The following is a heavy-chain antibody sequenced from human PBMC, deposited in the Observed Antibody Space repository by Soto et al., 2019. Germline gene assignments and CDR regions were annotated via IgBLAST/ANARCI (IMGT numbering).Heavy chain of an antibody. D-gene: IGHD3-10*01. Sequence: PGGSLRLSCAASGFTFSSYAMHWVRQAPGKGLEWAAVISYDGSNKYYADSVKGRFTISRDNSKNTLYLQMNSLRAEDTAVYYRARDYYGSGSYIDYWGQGTLVTVSS. CDR3: ARDYYGSGSYIDY. CDR1: GFTFSSYA. V-gene: IGHV3-30-3*01. J-gene: IGHJ4*02. CDR2: ISYDGSNK.